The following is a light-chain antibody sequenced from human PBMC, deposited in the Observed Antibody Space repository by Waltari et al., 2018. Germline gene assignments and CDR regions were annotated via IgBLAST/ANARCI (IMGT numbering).Light chain of an antibody. CDR3: QKYGILPAT. Sequence: EIVLTQSPGTLSLSPGERATLACRASQSISKYLVWYQQKPGQPPRLLIYETSIRATGIPDRFSGSGSGTDFSLTISRLEPEYFGLYYCQKYGILPATFGQGTKVEI. CDR2: ETS. CDR1: QSISKY. V-gene: IGKV3-20*01. J-gene: IGKJ1*01.